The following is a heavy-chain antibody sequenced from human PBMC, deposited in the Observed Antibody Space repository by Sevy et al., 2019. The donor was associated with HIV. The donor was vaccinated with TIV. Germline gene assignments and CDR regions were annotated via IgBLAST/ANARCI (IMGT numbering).Heavy chain of an antibody. CDR3: AGGGDIGVRPPPPRDYYYNMDV. CDR1: GDSISSFY. Sequence: SETLSLTCTVSGDSISSFYWNWIRQAAGKGLEWIGRMYISGSTKYSPSLKNRVTMSIDTSKNQFSLKLSSVTAADTAVYFLAGGGDIGVRPPPPRDYYYNMDVWGKGTTVTVSS. J-gene: IGHJ6*03. V-gene: IGHV4-4*07. CDR2: MYISGST. D-gene: IGHD2-2*01.